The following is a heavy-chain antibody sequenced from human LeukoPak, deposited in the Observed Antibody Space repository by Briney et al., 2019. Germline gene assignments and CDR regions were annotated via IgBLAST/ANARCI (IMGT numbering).Heavy chain of an antibody. J-gene: IGHJ3*02. D-gene: IGHD3-3*01. V-gene: IGHV3-21*01. Sequence: PGGSLRLSCAASGFTFSSYSMNWVRQAPGKGLEWVSSISSSSSYIYHADSVKGRFTISRDNAKNSLYLQMNSLRAEDTAVYYCARDRMITIFGVVTLDAFDIWGQGTMVTVSS. CDR1: GFTFSSYS. CDR2: ISSSSSYI. CDR3: ARDRMITIFGVVTLDAFDI.